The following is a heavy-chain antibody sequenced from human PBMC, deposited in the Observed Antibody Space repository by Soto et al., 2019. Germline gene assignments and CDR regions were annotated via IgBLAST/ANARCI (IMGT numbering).Heavy chain of an antibody. CDR2: ISSSSSYI. J-gene: IGHJ4*02. D-gene: IGHD4-17*01. Sequence: EVQLVESGGGLVKPGGSLRLSCAASGFTFSSYSMNWVRQAPGKGLEWVSSISSSSSYIYYADSVKGRFTISRDNARNAVYLQMNSRRAEDTAVYYCASQLRRLDYWGQGTLVTVSS. V-gene: IGHV3-21*01. CDR1: GFTFSSYS. CDR3: ASQLRRLDY.